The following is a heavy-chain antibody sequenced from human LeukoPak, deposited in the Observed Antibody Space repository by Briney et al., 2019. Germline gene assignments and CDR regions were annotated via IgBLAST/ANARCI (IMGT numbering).Heavy chain of an antibody. CDR3: ARESKELSAFDY. J-gene: IGHJ4*02. D-gene: IGHD1-26*01. CDR1: GGTFSSYA. Sequence: SVKVSCKASGGTFSSYAISWVRQAPGQGLEWMGGIIPIFGTANYAQKFQGRVTITADESTGTAYMELSSLRSEDTAVYYCARESKELSAFDYWGQGTLVTVSS. V-gene: IGHV1-69*13. CDR2: IIPIFGTA.